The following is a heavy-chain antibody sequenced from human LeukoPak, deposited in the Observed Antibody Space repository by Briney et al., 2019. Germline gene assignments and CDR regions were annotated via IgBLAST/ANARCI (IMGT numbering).Heavy chain of an antibody. CDR2: IYYSGST. D-gene: IGHD4-17*01. CDR1: GGSISSYY. V-gene: IGHV4-59*08. CDR3: AGSYGDYVAWFDP. J-gene: IGHJ5*02. Sequence: SETLSLTCTVSGGSISSYYWSWIRQPPGMGLEWIGYIYYSGSTNYNPSLKSRVTISVDTSKNQFSLKLSSVTAADTAVYYCAGSYGDYVAWFDPWGQGTLVTVSS.